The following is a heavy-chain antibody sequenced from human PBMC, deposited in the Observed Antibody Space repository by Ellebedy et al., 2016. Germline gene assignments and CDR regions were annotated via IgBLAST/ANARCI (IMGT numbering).Heavy chain of an antibody. D-gene: IGHD4-23*01. J-gene: IGHJ4*02. CDR2: INHSGST. V-gene: IGHV4-34*01. CDR1: GGSFSGYY. CDR3: ARDPPVYGGNSGDY. Sequence: SETLSLXXAVYGGSFSGYYWSWIRQPPGKGLEWIGEINHSGSTNYNPSLKSRVTISVDTSKNQFSLKLSSVTAADTAVYYCARDPPVYGGNSGDYWGQGTLVTVSS.